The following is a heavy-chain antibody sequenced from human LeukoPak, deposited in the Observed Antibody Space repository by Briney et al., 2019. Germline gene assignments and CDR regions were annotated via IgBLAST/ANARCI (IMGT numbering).Heavy chain of an antibody. CDR2: ISHDESHR. D-gene: IGHD5-12*01. Sequence: GGSLRLSCAASGFTFSYVWMTWVRQVPGKGLEWVATISHDESHRHYADSVRGRFTISRDNAEKSLYLQMNSLRADDTAMYYCALNSGYYRLDSWGQSTLVIVSS. CDR3: ALNSGYYRLDS. V-gene: IGHV3-7*01. J-gene: IGHJ4*02. CDR1: GFTFSYVW.